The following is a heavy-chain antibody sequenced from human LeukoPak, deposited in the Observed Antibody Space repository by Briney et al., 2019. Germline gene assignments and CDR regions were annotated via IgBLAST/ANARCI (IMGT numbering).Heavy chain of an antibody. CDR2: IYYSGST. D-gene: IGHD3-16*01. Sequence: SETLSLTCTVSGGSISSSSYYWGWIRQPPGKGLEWIGSIYYSGSTYYNPSLKSRVTISVDTSKNQFSLKLSSVTAADTAVYYCARVGGGLPEAFDIWGQGTMVTVSS. CDR1: GGSISSSSYY. CDR3: ARVGGGLPEAFDI. V-gene: IGHV4-39*07. J-gene: IGHJ3*02.